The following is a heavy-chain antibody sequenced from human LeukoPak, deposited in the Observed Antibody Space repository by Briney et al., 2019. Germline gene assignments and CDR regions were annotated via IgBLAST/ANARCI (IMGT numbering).Heavy chain of an antibody. J-gene: IGHJ4*02. V-gene: IGHV3-21*01. CDR1: GFTFSTYT. Sequence: GGSLRLSCAASGFTFSTYTIDWVRQAPGKGLEWVSSISSDGSSIHYADSVKGRFTISRDNAKKSLYLQMNSLRADDTAVYYCANDFLAAAGYWGQGTLVTVSS. D-gene: IGHD6-13*01. CDR2: ISSDGSSI. CDR3: ANDFLAAAGY.